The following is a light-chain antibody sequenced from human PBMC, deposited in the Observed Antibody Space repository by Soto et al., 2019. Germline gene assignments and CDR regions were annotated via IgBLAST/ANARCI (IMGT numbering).Light chain of an antibody. J-gene: IGKJ5*01. CDR2: GAS. V-gene: IGKV3-15*01. CDR1: QSVSSN. CDR3: QQYNNWPPGVT. Sequence: DIFMTQSPSTLCVSPLERATLSCRQLQSVSSNLVWYQQKPGQAPRLLIYGASTRATGIPARFSGSGSGTEFTLTISSLQSEDFAVYYCQQYNNWPPGVTFGQGTRLEIK.